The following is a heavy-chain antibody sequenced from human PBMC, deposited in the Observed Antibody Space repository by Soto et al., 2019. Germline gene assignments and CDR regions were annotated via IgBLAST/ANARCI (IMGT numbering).Heavy chain of an antibody. V-gene: IGHV4-59*08. CDR3: ARHNYGSGSTYFDY. CDR2: IYYSGST. CDR1: GASISSYNY. Sequence: SETLSLTCNVSGASISSYNYWGWFRQPPGKGLEWIGYIYYSGSTNYNPSLKSRVTISVDTSKNQFSLKLNSMTAADTAVYYCARHNYGSGSTYFDYWGQGTLVTVSS. D-gene: IGHD3-10*01. J-gene: IGHJ4*02.